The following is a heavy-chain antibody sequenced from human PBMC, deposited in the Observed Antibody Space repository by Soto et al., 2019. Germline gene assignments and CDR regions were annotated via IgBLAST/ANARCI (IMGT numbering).Heavy chain of an antibody. CDR3: ARRRLMVRGFDY. Sequence: SETLSLTCAVYGGSFSGYYWSWIRQPPGKGLEWIGEINHSGSTNYNPSLKSRVTISVDTSKNQFSLKLSSVTAADTAVYYCARRRLMVRGFDYWGQGTLVTVS. V-gene: IGHV4-34*01. D-gene: IGHD3-10*01. CDR2: INHSGST. CDR1: GGSFSGYY. J-gene: IGHJ4*02.